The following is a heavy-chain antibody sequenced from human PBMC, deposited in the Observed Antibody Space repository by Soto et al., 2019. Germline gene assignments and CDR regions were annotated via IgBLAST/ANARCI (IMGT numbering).Heavy chain of an antibody. Sequence: DVQLLESGGHLVQPGGSLRLSCAASGFTFSSYAMSWVRQAPGKGLEWVSSVSAGGDMTYYSDSVKGRFTISRDNSNNAVFLQMNSLRIEGTALYYCTRGDRGGSGCPASYYFSGLEVWGRGTTVTVS. D-gene: IGHD3-10*01. V-gene: IGHV3-23*01. J-gene: IGHJ6*02. CDR1: GFTFSSYA. CDR3: TRGDRGGSGCPASYYFSGLEV. CDR2: VSAGGDMT.